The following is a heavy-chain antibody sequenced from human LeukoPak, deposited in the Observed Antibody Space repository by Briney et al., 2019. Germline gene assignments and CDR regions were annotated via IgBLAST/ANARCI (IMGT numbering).Heavy chain of an antibody. Sequence: PGGSLRLSCEGSGFTFTNYGMNWVRQAPGKGLEWIATIDSTSTGIYYADSVKGRFTISRNNAKDTLYLQMGSLRAEDTAVYYCARDDFRFLSGFDLWGQGTLVTVSS. V-gene: IGHV3-48*01. CDR3: ARDDFRFLSGFDL. J-gene: IGHJ3*01. D-gene: IGHD3/OR15-3a*01. CDR1: GFTFTNYG. CDR2: IDSTSTGI.